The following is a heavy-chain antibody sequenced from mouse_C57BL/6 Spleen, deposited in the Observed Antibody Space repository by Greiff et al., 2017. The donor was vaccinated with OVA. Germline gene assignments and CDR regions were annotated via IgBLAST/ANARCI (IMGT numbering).Heavy chain of an antibody. CDR1: GFTFSDYG. J-gene: IGHJ2*01. CDR3: ARGPYFDY. V-gene: IGHV5-17*01. CDR2: ISSGSSTI. Sequence: EVQVVESGGGLVKPGGSLKLSCAASGFTFSDYGMHWVRQAPEKGLEWVAYISSGSSTIYYADTVKGRFTISRDNATSTLFLQMTSLRSEDAAMYSCARGPYFDYWGQGTTLTVSS.